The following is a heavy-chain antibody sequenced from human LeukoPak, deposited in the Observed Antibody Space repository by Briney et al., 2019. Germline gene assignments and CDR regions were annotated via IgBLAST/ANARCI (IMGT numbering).Heavy chain of an antibody. D-gene: IGHD2-2*01. V-gene: IGHV4-39*01. CDR1: GGSISSSSYY. CDR3: ARPLPSRVDP. CDR2: IYYSGST. J-gene: IGHJ5*02. Sequence: PSETLSLTCTVSGGSISSSSYYWGWNRQPPGKGLEWIGSIYYSGSTYYNPSLKSRVTISVDTSKNQFSLKLSSVTAADTAVYYCARPLPSRVDPWGQGTLVTVSS.